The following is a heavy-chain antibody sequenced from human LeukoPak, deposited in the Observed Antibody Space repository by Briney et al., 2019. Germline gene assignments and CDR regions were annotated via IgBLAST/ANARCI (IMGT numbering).Heavy chain of an antibody. D-gene: IGHD4-17*01. J-gene: IGHJ3*01. Sequence: SVKVSCKASGGTFSNYPISRVRQAPGQGLEWMGGIITIFGTANYAQKFQGRVTITADESTSTAYMEVSSLRPEDTAVYYCARAGEITVTTWLNAFDVWGQGTMVTVSS. CDR2: IITIFGTA. CDR1: GGTFSNYP. V-gene: IGHV1-69*13. CDR3: ARAGEITVTTWLNAFDV.